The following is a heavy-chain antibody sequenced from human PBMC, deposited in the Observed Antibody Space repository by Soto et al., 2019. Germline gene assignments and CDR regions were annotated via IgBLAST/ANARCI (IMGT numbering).Heavy chain of an antibody. D-gene: IGHD3-22*01. CDR2: IYPGDSDT. J-gene: IGHJ3*02. V-gene: IGHV5-51*01. CDR1: GYSFTSYW. Sequence: GESLKISCKGSGYSFTSYWIGWVRQMPGKGLEWMGIIYPGDSDTRYSPSFQGQVTISADKSIRTAYLQWSSLKASDTAMYYCARRLFYYDSSGYYYAFDIWGQGTMVTVSS. CDR3: ARRLFYYDSSGYYYAFDI.